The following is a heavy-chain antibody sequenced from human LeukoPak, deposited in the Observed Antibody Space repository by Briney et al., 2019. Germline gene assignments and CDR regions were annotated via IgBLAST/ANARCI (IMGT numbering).Heavy chain of an antibody. V-gene: IGHV3-73*01. D-gene: IGHD5-18*01. CDR3: ARDRRIQLRLLGEFDY. J-gene: IGHJ4*02. Sequence: GGSLRLSCAASGFTFSGSAMHWVRQASGKGLEWVGRIRSKANSYATAYAASVKGRFTISRDDSKNTAYLQMNSLKTEDTAVYYCARDRRIQLRLLGEFDYWGQGTLVTVSS. CDR2: IRSKANSYAT. CDR1: GFTFSGSA.